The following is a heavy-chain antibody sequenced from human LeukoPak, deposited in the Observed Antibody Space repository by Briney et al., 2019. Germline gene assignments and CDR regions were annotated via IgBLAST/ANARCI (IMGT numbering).Heavy chain of an antibody. D-gene: IGHD3-10*01. CDR2: IYYSGST. Sequence: MPSETLSLTCTVSGGSISSYYWSWIRQPPGKGLEWIGYIYYSGSTNYNPSLKSRVTISVDTSKNQFSLKLSSVTAADTAVYYCARSQNYYGSGDYWSQGTLVTVSS. V-gene: IGHV4-59*01. CDR3: ARSQNYYGSGDY. CDR1: GGSISSYY. J-gene: IGHJ4*02.